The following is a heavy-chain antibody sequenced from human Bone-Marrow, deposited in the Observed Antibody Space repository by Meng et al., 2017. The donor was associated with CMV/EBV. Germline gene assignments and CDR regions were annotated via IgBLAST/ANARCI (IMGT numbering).Heavy chain of an antibody. V-gene: IGHV4-61*02. CDR1: GGSINIGSYY. Sequence: CTVSGGSINIGSYYWPWIRQPAGKGLEWIGLIYISGTTKYNPSLKSRVTISVDKSKNQFSLKLSAVSAADTAVYYCARGLGIGEIDYWGQGALVTVSS. CDR2: IYISGTT. D-gene: IGHD7-27*01. CDR3: ARGLGIGEIDY. J-gene: IGHJ4*02.